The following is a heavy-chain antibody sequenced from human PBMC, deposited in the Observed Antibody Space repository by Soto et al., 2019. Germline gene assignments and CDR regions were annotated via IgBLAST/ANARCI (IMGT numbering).Heavy chain of an antibody. V-gene: IGHV4-34*01. D-gene: IGHD1-7*01. CDR3: ARGRGDWNYDY. CDR1: GGSFSGYY. CDR2: INHSGST. Sequence: PXETLSLTCAVDGGSFSGYYWSWIRQPPGKGLEWIGEINHSGSTNYNPSLKSRVTISVDTSKNQFSLKLSSVTAADTAVYYCARGRGDWNYDYWGQGTLVTVSS. J-gene: IGHJ4*02.